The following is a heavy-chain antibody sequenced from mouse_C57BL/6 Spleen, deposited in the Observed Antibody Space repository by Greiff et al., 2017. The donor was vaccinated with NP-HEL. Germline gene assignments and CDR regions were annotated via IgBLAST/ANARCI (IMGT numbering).Heavy chain of an antibody. CDR3: ARGGNYGWYFDV. CDR2: IYPGSGYT. CDR1: GYTFTDYY. J-gene: IGHJ1*03. V-gene: IGHV1-84*01. D-gene: IGHD2-1*01. Sequence: VQLQESGPELVKPGASLKISCKASGYTFTDYYIDWVKQRPGQGLEWIGWIYPGSGYTKYHDNFKGKATLTVDTSSSTAYMQLSSLTSEDAAVYFCARGGNYGWYFDVWGTGTTVTVSS.